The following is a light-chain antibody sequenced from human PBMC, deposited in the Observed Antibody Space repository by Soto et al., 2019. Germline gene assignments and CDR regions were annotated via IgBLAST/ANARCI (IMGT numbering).Light chain of an antibody. J-gene: IGKJ1*01. CDR2: AAS. CDR3: QQRDSYPWT. Sequence: DIQLTQSPSFLSASVGDRVTITCRASQDISGYLAWFQQRPGKAPKLLISAASTLQSGVPSRSSGSGSGTEFALTLSSLQPEDFATYYCQQRDSYPWTFGQGTKVDIK. V-gene: IGKV1-9*01. CDR1: QDISGY.